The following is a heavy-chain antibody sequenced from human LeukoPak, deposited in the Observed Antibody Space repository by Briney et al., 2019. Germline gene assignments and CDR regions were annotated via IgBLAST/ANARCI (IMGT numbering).Heavy chain of an antibody. D-gene: IGHD3-16*02. CDR3: AKDIRVWGSYRYPCLDY. CDR1: GFTFSLHG. V-gene: IGHV3-30*06. CDR2: ISYDGDNK. J-gene: IGHJ4*02. Sequence: GGSLRLSCAASGFTFSLHGMHWVRQAPGKGLEWVAVISYDGDNKYYADSVNGRFTISRDNSKNTLSLQMDSLRAEDTAVYYCAKDIRVWGSYRYPCLDYWGQGTLVTVSA.